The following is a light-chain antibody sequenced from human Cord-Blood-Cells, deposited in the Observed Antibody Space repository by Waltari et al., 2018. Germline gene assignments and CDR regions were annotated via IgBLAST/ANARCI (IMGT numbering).Light chain of an antibody. CDR3: QVWDSSSDHVV. Sequence: SYVLPQPPPVSVAPGKTARIPCGGNNIGRKSVHWYQQKPGQAPVLVIYYDSDRPSGIPERFSGSNSGNTATLTISRVEAGDEADYYCQVWDSSSDHVVFGGGTKLTVL. J-gene: IGLJ2*01. CDR1: NIGRKS. V-gene: IGLV3-21*04. CDR2: YDS.